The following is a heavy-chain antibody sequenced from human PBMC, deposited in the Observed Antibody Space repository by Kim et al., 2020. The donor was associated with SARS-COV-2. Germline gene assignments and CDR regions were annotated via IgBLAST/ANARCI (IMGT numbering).Heavy chain of an antibody. CDR2: ST. J-gene: IGHJ4*02. Sequence: STNYNPSLKSRVTISVDTSMHQFSLKLSSVTAADTAVYYCARRFGGVTDYWGQGTLVTVSS. D-gene: IGHD3-16*01. V-gene: IGHV4-34*01. CDR3: ARRFGGVTDY.